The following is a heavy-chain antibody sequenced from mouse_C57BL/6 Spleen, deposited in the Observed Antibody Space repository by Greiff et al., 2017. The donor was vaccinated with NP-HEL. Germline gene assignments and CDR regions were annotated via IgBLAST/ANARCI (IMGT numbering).Heavy chain of an antibody. CDR2: IYPRSGNT. D-gene: IGHD1-1*01. V-gene: IGHV1-81*01. CDR3: ARPPIDYYGSSGYFDG. Sequence: QVQLKQSGAELARPGASVKLSCKASGYTFTSYGISWVKQRTGQGLEWIGEIYPRSGNTYYNEKFKGKATLTADKSSSTAYMELRSLTSEDSAVYFYARPPIDYYGSSGYFDGWGTGTTVTVSS. J-gene: IGHJ1*03. CDR1: GYTFTSYG.